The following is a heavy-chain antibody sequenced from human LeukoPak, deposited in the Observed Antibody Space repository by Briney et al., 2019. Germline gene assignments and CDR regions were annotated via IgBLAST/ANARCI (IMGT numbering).Heavy chain of an antibody. V-gene: IGHV4-59*01. J-gene: IGHJ4*02. Sequence: SETLSLTCTVSGVSISDYYWSWIRQPPGKGLEWIGYIYYSGSTNYNYNPSLKGRVTISVDTSKNQFSLRLTSVTAADTAVYYCARRGYSYGPSGSFDFWGQGTLVTVSS. CDR1: GVSISDYY. CDR3: ARRGYSYGPSGSFDF. CDR2: IYYSGSTNY. D-gene: IGHD5-18*01.